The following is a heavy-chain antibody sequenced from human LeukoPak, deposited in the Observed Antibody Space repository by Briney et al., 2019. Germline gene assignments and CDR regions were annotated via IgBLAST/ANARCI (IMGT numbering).Heavy chain of an antibody. D-gene: IGHD3-10*01. Sequence: GASVKLSCKTSGYTFANYGISWLRQAPGQGIEWLGWISGYNDRPNYAQKVQGRLTVTTDASTRTAYMELRSLTSDDTAMYHCARDSGGAGSYPHRGQGTLVTVSS. J-gene: IGHJ4*02. CDR3: ARDSGGAGSYPH. CDR2: ISGYNDRP. CDR1: GYTFANYG. V-gene: IGHV1-18*04.